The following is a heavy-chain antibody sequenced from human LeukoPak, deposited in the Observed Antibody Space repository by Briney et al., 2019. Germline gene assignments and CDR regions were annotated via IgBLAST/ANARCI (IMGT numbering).Heavy chain of an antibody. V-gene: IGHV3-30*03. CDR3: AASKSGMYAPFDY. J-gene: IGHJ4*02. CDR2: ISYDGSTK. D-gene: IGHD1-26*01. CDR1: GFTFSDYY. Sequence: GGSLRLSCAASGFTFSDYYMSWIRQAPGKGLEWVAVISYDGSTKFYVDSVKGRFTISRDNSKNTLYLQMNSLRTEDTAVYYCAASKSGMYAPFDYWGQGTLVTVSS.